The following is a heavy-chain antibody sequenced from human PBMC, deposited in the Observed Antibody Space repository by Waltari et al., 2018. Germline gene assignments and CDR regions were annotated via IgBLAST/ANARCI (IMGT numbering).Heavy chain of an antibody. D-gene: IGHD5-12*01. J-gene: IGHJ4*02. Sequence: LQLQESGSGLVKPSQTLSLTCAVSGGSISSGGYSWSWIRQPPGNGLEWTGYIYHSGSTYYNPSLKSRVTISVDRSKNQFSLKLSSVTAADTAVYYCARGSYSGYDFTPYFDYWGQGTLVTVSS. V-gene: IGHV4-30-2*01. CDR3: ARGSYSGYDFTPYFDY. CDR1: GGSISSGGYS. CDR2: IYHSGST.